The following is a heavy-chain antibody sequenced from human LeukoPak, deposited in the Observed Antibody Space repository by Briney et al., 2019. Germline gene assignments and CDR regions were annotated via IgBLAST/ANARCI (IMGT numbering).Heavy chain of an antibody. V-gene: IGHV3-7*01. D-gene: IGHD3-3*01. J-gene: IGHJ4*02. Sequence: GGSLRLSCAASGFSFSNSWMTWVRQSPGKGLEWVANIKQGGSETYYVDSVMGRFTISRLNAKNSVYLQMNSLRAEDTAVYYCARDRSISGVVTIDFWGQGTLVTVSS. CDR1: GFSFSNSW. CDR2: IKQGGSET. CDR3: ARDRSISGVVTIDF.